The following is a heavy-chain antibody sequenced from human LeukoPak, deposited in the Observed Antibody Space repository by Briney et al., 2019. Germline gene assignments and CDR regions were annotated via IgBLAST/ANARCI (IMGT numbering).Heavy chain of an antibody. V-gene: IGHV3-53*01. J-gene: IGHJ4*02. Sequence: GGSLRLSCAASGFTVSSNYMSWVRQAPGKGLEWVSVIYSGGSTYYADSVKGRFTISRDNSKNTLYLQMNSLRAEDTAVYYCSTSPSFGSSWYQFNYWGQGTLVTVSS. CDR3: STSPSFGSSWYQFNY. D-gene: IGHD6-13*01. CDR1: GFTVSSNY. CDR2: IYSGGST.